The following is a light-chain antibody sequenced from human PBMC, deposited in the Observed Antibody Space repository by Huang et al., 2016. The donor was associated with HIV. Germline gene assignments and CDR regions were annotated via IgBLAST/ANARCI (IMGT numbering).Light chain of an antibody. CDR3: QQTHSTPWT. CDR1: YNIGNY. Sequence: DIQVTQSPSSLAVSVGDRVTITCRSTYNIGNYLNWYQHKPGKAPILLIYAASNLQSGVPSRFSGSGSGTYFTLSISSLQPEDSAIYYCQQTHSTPWTFGQGTKVEIK. J-gene: IGKJ1*01. V-gene: IGKV1-39*01. CDR2: AAS.